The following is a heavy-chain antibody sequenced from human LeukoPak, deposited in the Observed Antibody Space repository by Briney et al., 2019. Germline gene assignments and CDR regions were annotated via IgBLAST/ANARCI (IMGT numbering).Heavy chain of an antibody. CDR2: ISSSGSTI. D-gene: IGHD6-13*01. CDR3: TSHSSSWYEWYFQH. J-gene: IGHJ1*01. CDR1: GFTFSSYE. Sequence: SGGSLRLSCAASGFTFSSYEMNWVRQAPGKGLEWVSYISSSGSTIYYADSVKGRFTISRDNAKNTLYLQMNSLRAEDTAVYYCTSHSSSWYEWYFQHWGQGTLVTVSS. V-gene: IGHV3-48*03.